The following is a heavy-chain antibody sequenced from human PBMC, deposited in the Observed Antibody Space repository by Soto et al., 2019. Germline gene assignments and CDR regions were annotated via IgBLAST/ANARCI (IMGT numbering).Heavy chain of an antibody. V-gene: IGHV4-4*02. Sequence: PSATMSLTCAVSGGSISSSNWWSCMRQPPGKGLEWIGEIYHSGSTNYNPSLKSRVTISVDKSKNQFSLKLSSVTAADTAVYYCPGVRGHDYSNYWRQGTLVTVSS. CDR3: PGVRGHDYSNY. J-gene: IGHJ4*02. CDR1: GGSISSSNW. CDR2: IYHSGST. D-gene: IGHD4-4*01.